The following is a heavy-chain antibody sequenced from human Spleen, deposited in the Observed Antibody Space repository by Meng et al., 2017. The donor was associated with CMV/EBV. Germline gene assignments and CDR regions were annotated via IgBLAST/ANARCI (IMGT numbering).Heavy chain of an antibody. V-gene: IGHV1-2*02. CDR3: ARDFWSGYSSTYYYGMDV. Sequence: ASVKVSCKASGGTFTNLAISWVRQAPGQGLEWMGWINSNSGGTNYAQKFQGRVTMTRDTSISTAYMELSRLRSDDTAVYYCARDFWSGYSSTYYYGMDVWGQGTTVTVSS. CDR2: INSNSGGT. D-gene: IGHD3-3*01. CDR1: GGTFTNLA. J-gene: IGHJ6*02.